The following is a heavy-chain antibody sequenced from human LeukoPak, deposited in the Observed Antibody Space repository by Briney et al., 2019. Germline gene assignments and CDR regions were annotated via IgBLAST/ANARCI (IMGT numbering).Heavy chain of an antibody. V-gene: IGHV1-8*01. CDR3: ARGILEITMIVVVV. CDR2: MNANSGNT. Sequence: ASVKVSCKASGYTFASYDINWVRQAPGQGVEWMGWMNANSGNTDYAQKFQGRVTMTRNTSISTAYMELSSLRSEDTAVYYCARGILEITMIVVVVWGQGTLVTVSS. D-gene: IGHD3-22*01. CDR1: GYTFASYD. J-gene: IGHJ4*02.